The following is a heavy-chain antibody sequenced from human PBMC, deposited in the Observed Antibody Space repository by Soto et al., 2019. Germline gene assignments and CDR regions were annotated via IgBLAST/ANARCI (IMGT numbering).Heavy chain of an antibody. V-gene: IGHV2-5*02. Sequence: QITLKESGPTLVKPTQTLTLTCTFSGFSLTTSGVGVGWIRQPPGKALEWLAVIYWDDDKRYSPSLKSRLTTXKXTXXNQVVLTMTNMDPVDTATYYSAHRLPMVRRNWFDPWGQGTLVTVSS. J-gene: IGHJ5*02. CDR2: IYWDDDK. D-gene: IGHD3-10*01. CDR3: AHRLPMVRRNWFDP. CDR1: GFSLTTSGVG.